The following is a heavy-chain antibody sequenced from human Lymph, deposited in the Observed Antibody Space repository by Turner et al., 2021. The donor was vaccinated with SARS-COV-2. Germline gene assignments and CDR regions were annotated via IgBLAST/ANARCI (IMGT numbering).Heavy chain of an antibody. V-gene: IGHV1-2*02. CDR2: INPISGGT. J-gene: IGHJ6*02. Sequence: QVQLVQSGAEVKKPGASVKVSCKASGYTFPGSYMHWVRQAPGQGLEWMGWINPISGGTNYAQKFQGRVTMTRDTSISAAYMALSRLRSDDTAVYYCARDVERYNDFWSGYSGGYGMDVWGQGTTVTVSS. CDR3: ARDVERYNDFWSGYSGGYGMDV. D-gene: IGHD3-3*01. CDR1: GYTFPGSY.